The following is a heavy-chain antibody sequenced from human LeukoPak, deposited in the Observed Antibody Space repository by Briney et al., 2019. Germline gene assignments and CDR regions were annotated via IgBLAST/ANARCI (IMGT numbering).Heavy chain of an antibody. CDR3: ARHYDSTAYSLDY. CDR1: GFTFSSYW. Sequence: RSGGSLSLSCAASGFTFSSYWMTWVHQAPGKGLEWVANIKQDGSQKFYLDSVKGRFTISRDNAKESLFLQMNSLRAEDTAVYYCARHYDSTAYSLDYWGQGTLVTVSS. D-gene: IGHD3-22*01. V-gene: IGHV3-7*01. CDR2: IKQDGSQK. J-gene: IGHJ4*02.